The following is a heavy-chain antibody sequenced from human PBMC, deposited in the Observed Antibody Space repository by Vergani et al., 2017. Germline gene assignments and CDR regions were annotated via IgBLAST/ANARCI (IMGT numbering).Heavy chain of an antibody. J-gene: IGHJ3*02. Sequence: QVQLQESGPGLLKPSQTLSLTCTVSGGSLSSGSYYWSWVRQRPGKGLELIGYIYNSGTTYYNPSLKSRVTISVDASKNQFSLKLSSVTAADTAVYYGSSQDDNNGNHGAFDIWGKGTKVTVSS. CDR1: GGSLSSGSYY. CDR3: SSQDDNNGNHGAFDI. CDR2: IYNSGTT. V-gene: IGHV4-31*03. D-gene: IGHD4-23*01.